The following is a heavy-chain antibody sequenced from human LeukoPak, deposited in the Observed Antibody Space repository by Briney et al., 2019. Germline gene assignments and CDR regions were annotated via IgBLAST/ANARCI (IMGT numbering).Heavy chain of an antibody. D-gene: IGHD6-19*01. CDR2: IYCSGST. J-gene: IGHJ5*02. V-gene: IGHV4-59*11. Sequence: SETLSLTCTVSGGSISSHYWRWIRQPPGKGLEWIGYIYCSGSTNYNPSLMSRVTISVDTSKNQFSLKLSSVTAADTAVYYCARSVAGPIDPWGQGTLVTVSS. CDR1: GGSISSHY. CDR3: ARSVAGPIDP.